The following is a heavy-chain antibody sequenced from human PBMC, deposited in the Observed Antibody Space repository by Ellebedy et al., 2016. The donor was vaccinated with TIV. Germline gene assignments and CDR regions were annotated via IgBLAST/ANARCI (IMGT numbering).Heavy chain of an antibody. Sequence: GGSLRLSRAASGFTFADYALPWVPPAPGEGLELVSGISWNSGSIGYADSVKGRFTISRDNAQNSLYLQMNSPRAEDTALYYCAKERQWLWGGIDYWGQGTLVTVSS. V-gene: IGHV3-9*01. CDR3: AKERQWLWGGIDY. D-gene: IGHD6-19*01. CDR2: ISWNSGSI. CDR1: GFTFADYA. J-gene: IGHJ4*02.